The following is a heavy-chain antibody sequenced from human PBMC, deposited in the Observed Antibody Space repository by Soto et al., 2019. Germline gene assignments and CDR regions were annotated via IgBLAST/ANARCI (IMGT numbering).Heavy chain of an antibody. CDR1: GYTFTSYA. D-gene: IGHD3-3*01. CDR2: INAVNGNT. V-gene: IGHV1-3*01. J-gene: IGHJ4*02. Sequence: ASVKVSCKASGYTFTSYAVHWVRQAPGQRLEWMGWINAVNGNTKYSQKFQGRVTITRDTSASTAYMELSSLRSEDTAVYYCARVGFLEWLLAPPDYWGQGTLVTVSS. CDR3: ARVGFLEWLLAPPDY.